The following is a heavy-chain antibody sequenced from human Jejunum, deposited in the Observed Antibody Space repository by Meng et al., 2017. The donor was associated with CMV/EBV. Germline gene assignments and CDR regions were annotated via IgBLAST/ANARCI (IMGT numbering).Heavy chain of an antibody. D-gene: IGHD3-10*01. CDR2: ISGSGAGT. V-gene: IGHV3-23*01. Sequence: FSFTNHTFTWVRQAPGKGLEWVAAISGSGAGTSYADYVKGRFTISRDNSKSTLFLQLNSLRAEDTAVYYCAKDVGDYHSGTYYNAFDRWGQGTLVTVSS. CDR1: FSFTNHT. J-gene: IGHJ5*02. CDR3: AKDVGDYHSGTYYNAFDR.